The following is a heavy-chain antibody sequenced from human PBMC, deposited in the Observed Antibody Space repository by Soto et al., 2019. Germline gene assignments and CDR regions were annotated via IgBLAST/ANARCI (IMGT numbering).Heavy chain of an antibody. V-gene: IGHV6-1*01. CDR1: GDSVSSNSAA. CDR3: ARSEDHLVGWFDP. D-gene: IGHD3-10*01. CDR2: TFYRSKWYN. Sequence: SQTLSLTCAISGDSVSSNSAAWSWIRQSPSRGLEWLGRTFYRSKWYNDYAVSVKGRITINPDTSKNQFSLQLNSVTPEDTAVYYCARSEDHLVGWFDPWGQGTLVTVSS. J-gene: IGHJ5*02.